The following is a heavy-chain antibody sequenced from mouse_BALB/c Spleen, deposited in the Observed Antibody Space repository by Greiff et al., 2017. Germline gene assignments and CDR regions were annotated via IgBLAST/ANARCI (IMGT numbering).Heavy chain of an antibody. CDR3: ARDYYDYDGSYAMDY. Sequence: EVQRVESGGGLVQPGGSLRLSCATSGFTFTDYYMSWVRQPPGKALEWLGFIRNKANGYTTEYSASVKGRFTISRDNSQSILYLQMNTLRAEDSATYYCARDYYDYDGSYAMDYWGQGTSVTVSS. D-gene: IGHD2-4*01. J-gene: IGHJ4*01. V-gene: IGHV7-3*02. CDR1: GFTFTDYY. CDR2: IRNKANGYTT.